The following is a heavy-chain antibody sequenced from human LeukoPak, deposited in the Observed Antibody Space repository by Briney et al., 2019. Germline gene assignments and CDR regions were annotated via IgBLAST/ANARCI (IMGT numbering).Heavy chain of an antibody. CDR1: GYSFTSYW. CDR3: ARHGPMYYYDSSGYCDY. D-gene: IGHD3-22*01. V-gene: IGHV5-51*01. J-gene: IGHJ4*02. CDR2: IYPGDSDT. Sequence: PGESLKISCKGSGYSFTSYWIGGVRQMPGKGLEWMGIIYPGDSDTRYSPSFQGQVTISAEKSISTAYLQWSSLRASDTAMYYCARHGPMYYYDSSGYCDYWGQGTLVTVSS.